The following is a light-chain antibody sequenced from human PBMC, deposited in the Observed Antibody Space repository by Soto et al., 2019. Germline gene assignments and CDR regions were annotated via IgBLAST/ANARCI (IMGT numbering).Light chain of an antibody. CDR1: QSISSY. CDR2: AAY. V-gene: IGKV1-39*01. CDR3: KQANSFPIT. Sequence: DIQMTQSPSSLSASVGDRVTITCRASQSISSYLNWYQQKPGKAPKLLIYAAYSLQSGVQSRFSGSGSGTDFTLTIRSLQPEDFATYYCKQANSFPITFGQGTRLEIK. J-gene: IGKJ5*01.